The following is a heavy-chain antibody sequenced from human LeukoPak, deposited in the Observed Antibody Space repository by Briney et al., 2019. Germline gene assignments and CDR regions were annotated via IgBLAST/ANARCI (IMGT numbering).Heavy chain of an antibody. CDR3: ARQTGSGLFTLP. Sequence: PSETLSLTCSVSSYSINSNSYWGWIRQPPGKGLEWIGSIYYTGNTYYNASLKSRVTISIDTSNNQISLRLISVTATDTAMYYCARQTGSGLFTLPGGQGTLVTVSA. J-gene: IGHJ4*02. CDR2: IYYTGNT. D-gene: IGHD3/OR15-3a*01. CDR1: SYSINSNSY. V-gene: IGHV4-39*01.